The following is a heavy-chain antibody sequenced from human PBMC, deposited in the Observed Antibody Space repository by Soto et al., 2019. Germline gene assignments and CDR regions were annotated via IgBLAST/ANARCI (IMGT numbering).Heavy chain of an antibody. V-gene: IGHV3-74*01. J-gene: IGHJ4*02. CDR1: GFTFSSHW. CDR3: ARDRADPIGDYHPLFDS. CDR2: IESDGSST. Sequence: EVQLVESGGDLVQPGGSLRLSCAASGFTFSSHWMHWVRQAPGKGQVWVSRIESDGSSTNYADSVKGRFTVSRDNAKNTLYLQMNSLRAEDTAVYYCARDRADPIGDYHPLFDSWGQGTLVTVSS. D-gene: IGHD2-21*01.